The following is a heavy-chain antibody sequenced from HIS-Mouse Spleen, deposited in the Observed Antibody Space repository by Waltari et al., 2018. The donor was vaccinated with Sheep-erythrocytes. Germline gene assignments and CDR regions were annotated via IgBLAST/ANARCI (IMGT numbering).Heavy chain of an antibody. J-gene: IGHJ2*01. Sequence: ESGGGVVQPGRSLRLSCAASGFTFSSYGMHWVRQAPGKGLEWVAVISYDGSNKYYADSVKGRFTISRDNSKNTLYLQMNSLRAEDTAVYYCAKVRTVNYWYFDLWGRGTLVTVSS. CDR1: GFTFSSYG. CDR3: AKVRTVNYWYFDL. D-gene: IGHD1-1*01. V-gene: IGHV3-30*18. CDR2: ISYDGSNK.